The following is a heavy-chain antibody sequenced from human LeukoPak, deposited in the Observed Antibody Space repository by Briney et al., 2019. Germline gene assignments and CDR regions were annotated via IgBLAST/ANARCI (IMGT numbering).Heavy chain of an antibody. Sequence: PGGSLRLSCAASGINVTTNYMTWIRQAPGKGLXXXXLIYGDNAAYYAESVRGRFIISRDNLKNTLFLQMNSLRPEDTALYYCVSSTGQQFIPYDYWGHGTHVTVSS. J-gene: IGHJ4*01. D-gene: IGHD6-13*01. V-gene: IGHV3-66*02. CDR1: GINVTTNY. CDR2: IYGDNAA. CDR3: VSSTGQQFIPYDY.